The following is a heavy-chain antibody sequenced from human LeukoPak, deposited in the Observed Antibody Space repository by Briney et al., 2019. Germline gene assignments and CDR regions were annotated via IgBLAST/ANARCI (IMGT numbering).Heavy chain of an antibody. V-gene: IGHV3-7*01. D-gene: IGHD6-6*01. Sequence: GGSLRLSCAASGFTFSSYWMSWVRQAPGKGLEWAANIKQDGSEKYYVDSVKGRFTISRDNAKNSLYLQMNSLRAEDTAVYYCARTSIAARLRRGDAFDIWGQGTMVTVSS. CDR1: GFTFSSYW. CDR3: ARTSIAARLRRGDAFDI. J-gene: IGHJ3*02. CDR2: IKQDGSEK.